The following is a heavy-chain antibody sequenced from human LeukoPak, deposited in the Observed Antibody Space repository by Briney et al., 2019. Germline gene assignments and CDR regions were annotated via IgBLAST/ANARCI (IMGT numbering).Heavy chain of an antibody. J-gene: IGHJ5*02. CDR1: GYTFTSYD. CDR2: MNPNSGNT. CDR3: ARGYADFWSGPDTSNWFDP. D-gene: IGHD3-3*01. V-gene: IGHV1-8*01. Sequence: ASVKVSCKASGYTFTSYDINWVRQATGQGLEWMGWMNPNSGNTGYAQKLQGRVTMTRNTSISTAYMELSSLRSEDTAVYYCARGYADFWSGPDTSNWFDPWGQGTLVTVSS.